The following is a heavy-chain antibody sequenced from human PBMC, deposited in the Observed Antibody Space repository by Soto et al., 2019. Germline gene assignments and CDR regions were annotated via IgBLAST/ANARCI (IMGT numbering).Heavy chain of an antibody. V-gene: IGHV5-51*01. D-gene: IGHD6-19*01. CDR2: IYPGDSDT. Sequence: PGESLKISCQGSGYSFTSDWIGWVRQMPGKGLEWIGIIYPGDSDTRYSPSFQGQVTIAADKSINTAYLQWRSLKASDTAMYFCARFYSSGLYYFDFWGQGTLVTVSS. J-gene: IGHJ4*02. CDR3: ARFYSSGLYYFDF. CDR1: GYSFTSDW.